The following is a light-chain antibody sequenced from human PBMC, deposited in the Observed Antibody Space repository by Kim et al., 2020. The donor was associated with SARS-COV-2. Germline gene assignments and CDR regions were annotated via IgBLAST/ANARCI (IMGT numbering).Light chain of an antibody. CDR3: LQALDYRT. Sequence: SGSVGDRVTITCRASRGVRNDLSWYQQKPGKAPKLLIYAASTLQRGVPSRFSGSGSDTDFTLTITNLQPEDFATYFCLQALDYRTFGQGTKVDIK. V-gene: IGKV1-6*01. J-gene: IGKJ1*01. CDR1: RGVRND. CDR2: AAS.